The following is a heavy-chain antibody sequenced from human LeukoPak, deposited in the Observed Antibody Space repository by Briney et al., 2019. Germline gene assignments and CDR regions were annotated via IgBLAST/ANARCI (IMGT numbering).Heavy chain of an antibody. V-gene: IGHV4-59*01. D-gene: IGHD5-18*01. CDR3: VRTLGGYTYGPFDY. Sequence: PSETLSLTCTVSGGSISSYYWSWIRQPPRQGLEWIGYVFNSGGSNYNPSLQSRVTMSVDTSKNQFSLKLSSVTAADTAVYYCVRTLGGYTYGPFDYWGQGTLVTVSS. CDR1: GGSISSYY. J-gene: IGHJ4*02. CDR2: VFNSGGS.